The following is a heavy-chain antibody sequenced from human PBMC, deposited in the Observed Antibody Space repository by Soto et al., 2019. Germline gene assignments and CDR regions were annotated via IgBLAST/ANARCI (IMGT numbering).Heavy chain of an antibody. Sequence: SETLSLTCAVSGYSISSGYYWGWIRQPPGKGLEWIGSIYHSGRTYYNPSLKSRVTISVDTSKNQFSLKLSSVPAADTAEYYCAGWWGRDAFDNWGQGTMVTVSS. CDR3: AGWWGRDAFDN. D-gene: IGHD2-15*01. J-gene: IGHJ3*02. CDR2: IYHSGRT. V-gene: IGHV4-38-2*01. CDR1: GYSISSGYY.